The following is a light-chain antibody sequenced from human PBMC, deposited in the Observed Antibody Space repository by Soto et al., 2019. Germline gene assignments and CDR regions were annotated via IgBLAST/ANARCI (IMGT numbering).Light chain of an antibody. CDR1: QSLLYKSKNKNY. CDR3: QQYYTSPYT. CDR2: WAS. J-gene: IGKJ2*01. V-gene: IGKV4-1*01. Sequence: DIVWIQSPDSLAVSLGGRATINCKSSQSLLYKSKNKNYLAWYQQRPGQPPQLLIYWASTRESGVPDRFSGSGSGTDFTLTINSLQAEDMAVYYCQQYYTSPYTFGRGTKLEIK.